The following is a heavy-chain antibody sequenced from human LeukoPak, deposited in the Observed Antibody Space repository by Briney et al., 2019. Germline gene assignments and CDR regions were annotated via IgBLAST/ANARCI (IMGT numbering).Heavy chain of an antibody. D-gene: IGHD3-10*01. V-gene: IGHV3-48*03. CDR1: GFTFSSYE. CDR2: ISSSGSTI. J-gene: IGHJ6*01. Sequence: GGSLRLSCAASGFTFSSYEMNWVRQAPGKGLEWVSYISSSGSTIYYADSVKGRFTISRDNAKNSLYLQMNSLRAEETAVYYWARDGSVYGGVLGGREPVHRVSSGSVCAPTQDV. CDR3: ARDGSVYGGVLGGREPVHRVSSGSVCAPTQDV.